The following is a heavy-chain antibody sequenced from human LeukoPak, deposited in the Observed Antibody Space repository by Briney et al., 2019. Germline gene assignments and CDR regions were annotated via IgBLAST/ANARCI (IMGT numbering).Heavy chain of an antibody. CDR3: ARRRDMGYYYYYMDV. D-gene: IGHD5-24*01. CDR2: INHSGST. J-gene: IGHJ6*03. Sequence: SETLSLTCAVYGGSLSDYYWNWIRQPPGKGLEWIGEINHSGSTNYNPSLKNRVTLSVDTSKNQFSLKLTSVTAADTAIYYCARRRDMGYYYYYMDVWGKGTTVTISS. CDR1: GGSLSDYY. V-gene: IGHV4-34*01.